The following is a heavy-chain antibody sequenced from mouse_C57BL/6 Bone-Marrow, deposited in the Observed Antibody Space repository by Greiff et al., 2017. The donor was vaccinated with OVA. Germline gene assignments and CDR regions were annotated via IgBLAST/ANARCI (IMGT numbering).Heavy chain of an antibody. V-gene: IGHV3-6*01. CDR3: ARASYYYGSSYGYFDY. J-gene: IGHJ2*01. CDR2: ISYDGSN. Sequence: EVKLMESGPGLVKPSQSLSLTCSVTGYSITSGYYWKWIRQFPGNKLEWMGYISYDGSNKYNPSLKNRISITRDTSKNQFFLKLNSVTTEDTATYYCARASYYYGSSYGYFDYWGQGTTLTVSS. CDR1: GYSITSGYY. D-gene: IGHD1-1*01.